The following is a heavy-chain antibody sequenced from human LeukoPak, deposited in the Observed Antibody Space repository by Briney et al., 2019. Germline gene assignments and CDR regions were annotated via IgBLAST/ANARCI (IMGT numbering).Heavy chain of an antibody. CDR3: ARAGGVTIFAVVTAPYYQYYGPDV. D-gene: IGHD3-3*01. CDR1: GYTFTNYY. V-gene: IGHV1-46*01. Sequence: GASVKVSSKASGYTFTNYYIHWVRQAPGHGLEWMGIINPSGGSTSYAQTFQGRVTMTRDTSTNIVYMERSSLRSEDTAVYYCARAGGVTIFAVVTAPYYQYYGPDVWGQGATVTVSS. CDR2: INPSGGST. J-gene: IGHJ6*02.